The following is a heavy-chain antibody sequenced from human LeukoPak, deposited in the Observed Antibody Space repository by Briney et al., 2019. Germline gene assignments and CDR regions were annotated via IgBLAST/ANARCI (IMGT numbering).Heavy chain of an antibody. CDR1: GGSISSSSYY. CDR3: AREKYYYDSSGYQPFDY. D-gene: IGHD3-22*01. CDR2: IYYSGST. J-gene: IGHJ4*02. Sequence: PSETLSLXCTVSGGSISSSSYYWGWIRQPPGKGLEWIGSIYYSGSTYYNPSLKSRVTISVDTSRNQFSLKLSSVTAADTAVYYCAREKYYYDSSGYQPFDYWGQGTLVTASS. V-gene: IGHV4-39*01.